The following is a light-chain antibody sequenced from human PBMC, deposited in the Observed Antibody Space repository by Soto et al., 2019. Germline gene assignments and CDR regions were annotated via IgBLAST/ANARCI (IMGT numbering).Light chain of an antibody. Sequence: EIVLTQSAGAVSLSPGERATLSCRASQSVTNNYLDWFQQKPGQAPRLLIYDASNRATGIPARFTASGSGTDFTLTISSLEPEDFAVYYCQQRSSWPLTFGGGTKVDI. V-gene: IGKV3D-20*02. CDR1: QSVTNNY. CDR2: DAS. J-gene: IGKJ4*01. CDR3: QQRSSWPLT.